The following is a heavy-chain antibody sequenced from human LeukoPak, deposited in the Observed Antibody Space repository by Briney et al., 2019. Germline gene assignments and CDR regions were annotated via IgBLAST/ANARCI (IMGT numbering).Heavy chain of an antibody. Sequence: GASVNVSCEASGYSLTAYYMHWVRQVPGQGLEWMGWINPNAVTNYAQKFQGRVTITRDTSIGTVYMELTRLTYDDTAVYYCARDPSEIPATGSGNCWGQGTLVTVST. V-gene: IGHV1-2*02. CDR1: GYSLTAYY. D-gene: IGHD3-10*01. CDR2: INPNAVT. J-gene: IGHJ4*02. CDR3: ARDPSEIPATGSGNC.